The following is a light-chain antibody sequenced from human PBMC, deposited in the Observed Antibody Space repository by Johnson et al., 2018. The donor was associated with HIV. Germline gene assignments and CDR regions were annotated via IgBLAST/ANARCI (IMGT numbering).Light chain of an antibody. J-gene: IGLJ1*01. V-gene: IGLV1-51*02. CDR2: EDD. CDR1: SSNIGKNH. Sequence: QSVLTQPPSVSAAPGQKVTISCSGSSSNIGKNHVSWYQQFPGTAPKLLVYEDDKRPSDIPDRFSGSKSGTSATLGITGLQTGDEADYYCGTWDSRLSAVFGTGTKVTVL. CDR3: GTWDSRLSAV.